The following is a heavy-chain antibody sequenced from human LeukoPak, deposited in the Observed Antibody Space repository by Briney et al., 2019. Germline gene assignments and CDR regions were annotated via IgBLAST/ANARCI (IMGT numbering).Heavy chain of an antibody. Sequence: GESLKISCKGSGYSFTSYWIGWVRQMPGKGLEWMGIIYPGDSDTRYSPSFQGQVTISADKSISTAYLQWSSLKASDTAMYYCARGDDYYDFWSGYYHRPYYFDYWGQGTLVTVSS. J-gene: IGHJ4*02. CDR1: GYSFTSYW. D-gene: IGHD3-3*01. V-gene: IGHV5-51*01. CDR3: ARGDDYYDFWSGYYHRPYYFDY. CDR2: IYPGDSDT.